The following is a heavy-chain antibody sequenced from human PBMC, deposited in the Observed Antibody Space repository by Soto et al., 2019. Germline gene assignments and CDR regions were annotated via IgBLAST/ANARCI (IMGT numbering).Heavy chain of an antibody. J-gene: IGHJ5*02. CDR2: ISGSGGST. Sequence: GGSLRVSCAAAGCTFISYARSWVRQAPGKGLEWVSAISGSGGSTYYADSVKGRFTISRDNSKNTLYLQMNSLRAEDTAVYYCARVYDFWSGSDWFDPWGQGTLVTVSS. CDR1: GCTFISYA. D-gene: IGHD3-3*01. CDR3: ARVYDFWSGSDWFDP. V-gene: IGHV3-23*01.